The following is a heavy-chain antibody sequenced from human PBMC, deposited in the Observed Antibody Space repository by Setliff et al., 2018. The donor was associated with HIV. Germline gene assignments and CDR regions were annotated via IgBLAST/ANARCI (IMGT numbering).Heavy chain of an antibody. V-gene: IGHV4-39*01. J-gene: IGHJ4*02. D-gene: IGHD5-18*01. CDR2: IYYSGST. Sequence: PSETLSLTCIVSGGSISSSSSYWGWIRQPPGKGLEWIGNIYYSGSTYYNPSLKSRVTISVDTSKNQFSLRLSSVTAADTAVYYCARIRGYTYGYIDSWGQGTLVTVS. CDR1: GGSISSSSSY. CDR3: ARIRGYTYGYIDS.